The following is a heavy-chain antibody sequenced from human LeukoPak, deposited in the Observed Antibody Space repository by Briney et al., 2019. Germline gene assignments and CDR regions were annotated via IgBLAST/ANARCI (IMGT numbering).Heavy chain of an antibody. V-gene: IGHV1-69*04. J-gene: IGHJ3*02. D-gene: IGHD6-13*01. CDR3: ARRGGGSSSWRGVDAFDI. CDR2: IIPILGIA. Sequence: SVKVSCKASVGTFSSYAISWVRQAPGQGVEWVGRIIPILGIANYAQKFQGRVTITADKSTSTDYMEMSSLRAEDTAVYYCARRGGGSSSWRGVDAFDIWGQGTMVTVSS. CDR1: VGTFSSYA.